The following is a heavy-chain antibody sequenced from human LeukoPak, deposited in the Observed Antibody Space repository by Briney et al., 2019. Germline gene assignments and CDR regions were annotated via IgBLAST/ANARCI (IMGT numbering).Heavy chain of an antibody. D-gene: IGHD4-17*01. CDR3: TKGAHGDYDY. Sequence: GGSLRLSCAASGFTFSSYAMSWVRQAPGKGLEWVSAISGSGGSSYYADSVKGRFTISRDNSKNTLYLQMHSLRAEDTALYYCTKGAHGDYDYWGQGTLVTVSS. CDR2: ISGSGGSS. CDR1: GFTFSSYA. J-gene: IGHJ4*02. V-gene: IGHV3-23*01.